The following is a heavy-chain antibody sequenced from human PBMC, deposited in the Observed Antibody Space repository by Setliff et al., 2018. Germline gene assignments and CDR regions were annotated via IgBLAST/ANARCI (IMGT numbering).Heavy chain of an antibody. CDR2: IIPIFTTA. J-gene: IGHJ4*02. CDR3: ARSPFPVDTVMVTTFDS. V-gene: IGHV1-69*13. CDR1: GGTFSSYA. Sequence: SVKVSCKASGGTFSSYAISWVRQAPGQGLEWMGGIIPIFTTANYAQKFQGRVTITADESTSTAYMELSSLKSEDTAVYYCARSPFPVDTVMVTTFDSWGQGTLVTVSS. D-gene: IGHD5-18*01.